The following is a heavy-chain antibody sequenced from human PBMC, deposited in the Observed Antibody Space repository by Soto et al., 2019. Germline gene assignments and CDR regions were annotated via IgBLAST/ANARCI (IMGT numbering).Heavy chain of an antibody. CDR2: VFHTGST. CDR1: GASISSYY. Sequence: SETLSLTCTVSGASISSYYWSWIRQPPGKGLEWIGYVFHTGSTSYNPSLKSRVTMSVDTSKNQFSLKLSSVTAADTAVYYCARGAGPIDYWGQGTLVTVSS. J-gene: IGHJ4*02. CDR3: ARGAGPIDY. V-gene: IGHV4-59*01.